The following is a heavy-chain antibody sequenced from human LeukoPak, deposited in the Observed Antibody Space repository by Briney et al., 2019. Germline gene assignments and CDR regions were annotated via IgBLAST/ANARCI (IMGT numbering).Heavy chain of an antibody. V-gene: IGHV4-39*01. J-gene: IGHJ4*02. CDR1: GGSISSGGYY. CDR3: VRHCRSETDRFGY. D-gene: IGHD3-3*01. CDR2: IYYSGST. Sequence: PSETLSLTCTVSGGSISSGGYYWSWIRQHPGKGLEWIGYIYYSGSTYYNPSLKSRVTISVDTSKYQFSLKLKSVAAADTAVYYCVRHCRSETDRFGYWGQGTLVTVSS.